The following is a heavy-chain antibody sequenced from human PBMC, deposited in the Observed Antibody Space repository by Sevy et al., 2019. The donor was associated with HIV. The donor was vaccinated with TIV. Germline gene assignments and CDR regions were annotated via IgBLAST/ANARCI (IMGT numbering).Heavy chain of an antibody. D-gene: IGHD3-22*01. Sequence: ASVKVSCKVSGYTLTELSMHWVRQAPGKGLEWMGGFDPEDGETIYAQKFQGRVTMTEDTSTDTAYMDLSSLRSEDTAVYYCATARTDYYDSSGYYGMDVWGQGTTVTVSS. CDR3: ATARTDYYDSSGYYGMDV. CDR2: FDPEDGET. V-gene: IGHV1-24*01. J-gene: IGHJ6*02. CDR1: GYTLTELS.